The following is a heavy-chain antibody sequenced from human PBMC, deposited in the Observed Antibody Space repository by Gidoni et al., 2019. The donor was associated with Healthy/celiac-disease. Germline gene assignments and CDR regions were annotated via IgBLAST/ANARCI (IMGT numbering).Heavy chain of an antibody. V-gene: IGHV4-61*01. D-gene: IGHD4-17*01. J-gene: IGHJ5*02. CDR2: IYYSGST. Sequence: QVQLQESGPGLVKPSETLSLTCTVSGGSVSSGSYYWSWIRQPPGKGLEWIGYIYYSGSTNYNPSLKSRVTISVDTSKNQFSLKLSSVTAADTAVYYCARSDYGDFLYNWFDPWGQGTLVTVSS. CDR3: ARSDYGDFLYNWFDP. CDR1: GGSVSSGSYY.